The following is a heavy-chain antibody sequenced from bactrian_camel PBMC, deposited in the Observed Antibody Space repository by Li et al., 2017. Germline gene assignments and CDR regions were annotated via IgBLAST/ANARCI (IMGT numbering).Heavy chain of an antibody. CDR1: GFTFSSYV. D-gene: IGHD3*01. Sequence: VQLVESGGGLVQPGGSLTLSCAASGFTFSSYVMSWVRQAPGKGLEWVSSISMRGGNTYYADSVKGRFTISRDSAKNTLYLQLNSLKPEDTAMYYCAKVPQITRAPFSSLWGLTRGRGTQVTVS. J-gene: IGHJ4*01. CDR2: ISMRGGNT. V-gene: IGHV3S40*01.